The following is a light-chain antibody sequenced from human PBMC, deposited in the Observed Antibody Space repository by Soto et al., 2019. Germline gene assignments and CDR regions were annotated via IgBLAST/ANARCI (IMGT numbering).Light chain of an antibody. J-gene: IGLJ1*01. V-gene: IGLV2-8*01. CDR3: SSFAGSKYV. CDR2: EVS. CDR1: SSDVGAYNS. Sequence: QSALTQPPSASGFPGQSVTISCTGTSSDVGAYNSVSWYQQHPGKVPKVMIYEVSKRPSGVPDRFSGSKSGNTASLTVSGLQPEDEADYYCSSFAGSKYVFGTGTKVTVL.